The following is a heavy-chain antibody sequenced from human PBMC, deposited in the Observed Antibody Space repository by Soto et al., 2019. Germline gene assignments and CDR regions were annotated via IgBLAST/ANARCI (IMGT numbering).Heavy chain of an antibody. CDR3: ARIGWGGDS. D-gene: IGHD7-27*01. CDR2: IPNNGSP. J-gene: IGHJ4*02. V-gene: IGHV4-61*01. Sequence: QVQLQESGPGRVKPSETLSLTCSVSGGSVRTGSYHWSWIRPTPGKGREGIGFIPNNGSPDYNPSLKTRVVVSIDKSKNQFALKVNSVTAADTAVYFCARIGWGGDSWGQGTLVTVSS. CDR1: GGSVRTGSYH.